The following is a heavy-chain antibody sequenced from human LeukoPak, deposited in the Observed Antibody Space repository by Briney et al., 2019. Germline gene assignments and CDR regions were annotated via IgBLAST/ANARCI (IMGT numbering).Heavy chain of an antibody. CDR1: GYSLTSFD. D-gene: IGHD6-13*01. CDR3: ARGGSSSSYYNNYGMDV. Sequence: GASVKVSCKASGYSLTSFDINWVRQGSGQGLEWMAWMNPKRGNTGYAPRFQGRVTITRDTSINTAFMELSSLRPDDTAIYYCARGGSSSSYYNNYGMDVWGQGTTITVSS. V-gene: IGHV1-8*01. CDR2: MNPKRGNT. J-gene: IGHJ6*02.